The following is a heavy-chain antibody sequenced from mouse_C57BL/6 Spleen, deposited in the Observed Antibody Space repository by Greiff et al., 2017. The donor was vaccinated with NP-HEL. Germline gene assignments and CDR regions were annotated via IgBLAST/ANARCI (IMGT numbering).Heavy chain of an antibody. J-gene: IGHJ4*01. CDR1: GYSFTDYN. CDR2: INPNYGTT. V-gene: IGHV1-39*01. CDR3: ARRGSYYDYPYYYAMDY. D-gene: IGHD2-4*01. Sequence: EVKLQESGPELVKPGASVKISCKASGYSFTDYNMNWVKQSNGKSLEWIGVINPNYGTTSYNQKFKGKATLTVDQSSSTAYMQLNSLTSEDSAVYYCARRGSYYDYPYYYAMDYWGQGTSVTVSS.